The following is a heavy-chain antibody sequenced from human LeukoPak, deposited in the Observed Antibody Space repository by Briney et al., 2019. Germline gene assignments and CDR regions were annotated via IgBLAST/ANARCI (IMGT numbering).Heavy chain of an antibody. CDR2: IYSGGST. D-gene: IGHD3-9*01. CDR3: ARAGDILTGYRFDY. V-gene: IGHV3-53*01. CDR1: GFTVSSNY. Sequence: PGGSLRLSCAASGFTVSSNYMSWVRQAPGKGLEWVSVIYSGGSTYYADSVKGRFTISRDNSKNTLYLQMNSLRAEDTAVYYCARAGDILTGYRFDYWGQGTLVTVSS. J-gene: IGHJ4*02.